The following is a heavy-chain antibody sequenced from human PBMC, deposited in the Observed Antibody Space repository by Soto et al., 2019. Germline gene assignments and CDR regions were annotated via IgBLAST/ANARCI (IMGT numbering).Heavy chain of an antibody. V-gene: IGHV3-33*01. J-gene: IGHJ4*02. CDR3: VGRLTSIYNYFDS. Sequence: GGSLRLSCAASGFTFSSYGMHWVRQAPGKGLEWVAVIWYDGSNKYYADSVKGRFTISRDNSKNTLYLQMNSLTAADTAIYYCVGRLTSIYNYFDSWGQGTQVTVSS. CDR1: GFTFSSYG. D-gene: IGHD2-8*01. CDR2: IWYDGSNK.